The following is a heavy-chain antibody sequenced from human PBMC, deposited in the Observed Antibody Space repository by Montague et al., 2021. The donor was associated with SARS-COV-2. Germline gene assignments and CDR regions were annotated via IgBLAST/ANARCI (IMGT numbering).Heavy chain of an antibody. V-gene: IGHV4-59*08. Sequence: SETLSLTCTVSGGSINNYYWSWIRQPPGRGLEWIGYIYYSGSTEYSPSLKSRVAISVDTSKNHFSLNMASVTAADTAVYYCAGTSKLRESSSGNYYYHAMDVWGQGTTVTVSS. CDR1: GGSINNYY. CDR3: AGTSKLRESSSGNYYYHAMDV. J-gene: IGHJ6*02. D-gene: IGHD3-16*01. CDR2: IYYSGST.